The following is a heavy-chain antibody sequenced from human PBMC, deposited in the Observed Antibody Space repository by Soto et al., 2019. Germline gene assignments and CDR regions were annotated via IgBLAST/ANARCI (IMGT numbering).Heavy chain of an antibody. V-gene: IGHV4-39*01. D-gene: IGHD6-19*01. CDR1: GDALSSSNYY. CDR2: IYYSGST. CDR3: ARLNEDSSGWYGGFDI. J-gene: IGHJ3*02. Sequence: SETLSLTCSISGDALSSSNYYWGWIRQPPGKGLEWIGNIYYSGSTYYNPSLKSRVTISVDTSKNQFSLKLSSVTAADTAVYYCARLNEDSSGWYGGFDIWGQGTMVTVSS.